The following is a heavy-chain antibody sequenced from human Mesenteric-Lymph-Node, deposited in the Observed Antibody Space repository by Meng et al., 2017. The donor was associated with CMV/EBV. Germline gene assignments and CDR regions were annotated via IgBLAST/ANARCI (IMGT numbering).Heavy chain of an antibody. CDR2: IIPILGIA. CDR3: AGGIAAAGSRWFDP. Sequence: QVQRVQSGAEVKKPGSSVKVSCKASGGTFSSYTISWVRQAPGQGLEWMGRIIPILGIANYAQKFQGRVTITADKSMSTAYMELSSLRSEDTAVYYCAGGIAAAGSRWFDPWGQGTLVTVSS. D-gene: IGHD6-13*01. J-gene: IGHJ5*02. CDR1: GGTFSSYT. V-gene: IGHV1-69*02.